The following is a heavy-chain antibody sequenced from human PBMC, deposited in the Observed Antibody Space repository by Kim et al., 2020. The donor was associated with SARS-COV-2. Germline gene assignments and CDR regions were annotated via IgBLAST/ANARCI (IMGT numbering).Heavy chain of an antibody. CDR2: INQDGGQK. CDR3: AKYIGTAMDV. J-gene: IGHJ6*02. CDR1: GFSFNNYW. Sequence: GGSLRLSCVASGFSFNNYWMTWVRQAPGKGLEWVSNINQDGGQKNYVDSVKGRFTIYRDNAKTSLYLQMNSLRVEDTAVYHCAKYIGTAMDVWGQGTTITVSS. D-gene: IGHD2-21*02. V-gene: IGHV3-7*01.